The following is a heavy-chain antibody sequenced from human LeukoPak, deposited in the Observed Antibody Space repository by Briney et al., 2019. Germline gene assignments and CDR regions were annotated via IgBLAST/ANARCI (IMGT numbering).Heavy chain of an antibody. V-gene: IGHV1-18*01. CDR3: ARDYYYYYMDV. CDR2: ISAYNGNT. Sequence: ASVKVSCKASGFPFTSYAIHWVRQAPGQRLEWMGWISAYNGNTNYAQKLQGRVTMTTDTSTSTAYMELRSLRSDDTAVYYCARDYYYYYMDVWGKGTTVTVSS. CDR1: GFPFTSYA. J-gene: IGHJ6*03.